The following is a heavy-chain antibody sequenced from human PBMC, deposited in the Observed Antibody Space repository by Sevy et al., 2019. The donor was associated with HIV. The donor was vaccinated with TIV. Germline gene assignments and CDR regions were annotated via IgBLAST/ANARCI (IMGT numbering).Heavy chain of an antibody. CDR3: SRASLSFFYLDV. CDR1: GVSLSNGAYY. Sequence: SETLSLTCCVSGVSLSNGAYYWSWIRQHPEKGLEWIGYTYYNGNTYYNPSLKSRATISADTSKNQFSLRLSSVTAADTAVYYCSRASLSFFYLDVWGKGTTVTVSS. V-gene: IGHV4-31*03. CDR2: TYYNGNT. J-gene: IGHJ6*03.